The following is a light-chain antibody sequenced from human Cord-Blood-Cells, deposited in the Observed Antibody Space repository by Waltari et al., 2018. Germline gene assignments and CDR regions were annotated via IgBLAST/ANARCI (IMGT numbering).Light chain of an antibody. Sequence: QSALTQPASVSGSPGQSITISCTGTSSDVGSYNLVSCYQQHPGKAPKLMIYEVSNRPAGVLNRFAGSKSGNTASLTISGLQAEDEADYYCCSYAGSSTYVFGTGTKVTVL. V-gene: IGLV2-23*02. J-gene: IGLJ1*01. CDR1: SSDVGSYNL. CDR3: CSYAGSSTYV. CDR2: EVS.